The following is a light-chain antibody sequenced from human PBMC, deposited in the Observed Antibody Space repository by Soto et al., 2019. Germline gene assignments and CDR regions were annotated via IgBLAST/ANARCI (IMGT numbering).Light chain of an antibody. V-gene: IGLV2-11*01. CDR1: SSDVGGSNY. Sequence: QSALTQPRSVSGSPGQSVTISCTGTSSDVGGSNYVSWYQQYAGKTPKLLIYDVCKRPSWSPDRFSGSKSGNTSSLSISGLHTEDEADYYCCSYTGTDTVVFGGGTKLTVL. CDR3: CSYTGTDTVV. CDR2: DVC. J-gene: IGLJ2*01.